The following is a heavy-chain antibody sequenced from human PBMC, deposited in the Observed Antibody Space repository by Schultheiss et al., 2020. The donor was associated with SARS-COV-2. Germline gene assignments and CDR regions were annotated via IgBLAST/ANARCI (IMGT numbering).Heavy chain of an antibody. CDR2: ISYDGSNK. CDR3: ARGHETEYDILTGVYDF. D-gene: IGHD3-9*01. CDR1: GFSFSSYG. J-gene: IGHJ4*02. Sequence: GGSLRLSCAASGFSFSSYGMHWVRQAPGKGLEWVAVISYDGSNKYYADSVKGRFTISRDNSKNTLYLQMNSLRVEDTAVYYCARGHETEYDILTGVYDFWGQGTLVTVSS. V-gene: IGHV3-30*12.